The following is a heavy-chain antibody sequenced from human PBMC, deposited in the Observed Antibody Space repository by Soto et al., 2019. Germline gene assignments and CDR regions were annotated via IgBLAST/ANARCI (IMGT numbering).Heavy chain of an antibody. V-gene: IGHV3-30*18. CDR1: GFTFSSYG. CDR3: AKDPGGQWLINEYYYYGRDV. Sequence: QVQLVESGGGVVQPGRSLRLSCAASGFTFSSYGMHWVRQAPGKGLEWVAVISYDGSNKYYADSVKGRFTISRDNSKNTLFLKMNSLRAEDTAVYYCAKDPGGQWLINEYYYYGRDVWGQGTTVTVSS. J-gene: IGHJ6*02. CDR2: ISYDGSNK. D-gene: IGHD6-19*01.